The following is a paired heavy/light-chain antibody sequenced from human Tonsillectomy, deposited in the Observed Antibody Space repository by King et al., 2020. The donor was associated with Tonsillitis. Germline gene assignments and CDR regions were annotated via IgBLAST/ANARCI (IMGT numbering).Light chain of an antibody. CDR2: NVS. J-gene: IGKJ2*01. CDR3: HQYHRFPHT. CDR1: QGIRNY. Sequence: DIQMTQSPSSLSASVGDRVTVTCRASQGIRNYLDWFQQKPGKPPKSLIYNVSTLQSGVPSRFSGSGSGTDFTLTISNLQPEDFATYYCHQYHRFPHTFGQGTKLDIK. V-gene: IGKV1-16*01.
Heavy chain of an antibody. D-gene: IGHD6-19*01. CDR3: ARERLYSSEWGIDY. V-gene: IGHV3-33*05. Sequence: QVQLVESGGGVVQPGGSLRLSCASSGFDFSSYGMHWVRQAPGKGLQWVAVISFDATRENYADSVKGRFTISRDNSKNTLYLQMNSLRAEDTAVYYCARERLYSSEWGIDYWGQGSLVTVSS. CDR2: ISFDATRE. CDR1: GFDFSSYG. J-gene: IGHJ4*02.